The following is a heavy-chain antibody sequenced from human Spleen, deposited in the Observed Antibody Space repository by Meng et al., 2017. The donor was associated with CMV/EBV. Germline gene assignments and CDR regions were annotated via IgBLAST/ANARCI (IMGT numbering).Heavy chain of an antibody. J-gene: IGHJ2*01. V-gene: IGHV3-21*01. CDR2: ISSSSSYI. D-gene: IGHD2-2*01. CDR1: GFTFSSYS. Sequence: GESLKISCAASGFTFSSYSMNWVRQAPGKGLEWVSSISSSSSYIYYADSVKGRFTISRDNAKNTLYLQMNSLRAEDTAVYYCARGYCSSTSCYRNWYFDLWGRGTLVTVSS. CDR3: ARGYCSSTSCYRNWYFDL.